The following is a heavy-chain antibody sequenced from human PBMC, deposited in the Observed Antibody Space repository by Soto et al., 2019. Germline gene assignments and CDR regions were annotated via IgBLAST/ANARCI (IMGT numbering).Heavy chain of an antibody. Sequence: PGGSLRLSCAASGFTFDDYAMHWVRQAPGKGLEWVSGISLNSGSIGYADSVKGRFTISRDNAKNSLYLQMNSLRAEDTALYYCAKDLAYCSSTPTCYYYGMDVWGQGTTVTVSS. J-gene: IGHJ6*02. V-gene: IGHV3-9*01. D-gene: IGHD2-2*01. CDR3: AKDLAYCSSTPTCYYYGMDV. CDR1: GFTFDDYA. CDR2: ISLNSGSI.